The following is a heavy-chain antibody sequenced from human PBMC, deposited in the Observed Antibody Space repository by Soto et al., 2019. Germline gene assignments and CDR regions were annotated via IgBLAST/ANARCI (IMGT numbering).Heavy chain of an antibody. V-gene: IGHV1-69*01. CDR1: GGTFSSYS. CDR3: AIEYSSSPPYYPIGY. Sequence: QVQLVQSGAEVKKPGSSVKVSCKASGGTFSSYSISWVRQAPGQGLEWMGGIIPIFGTANYAQKFQGRVTITADESTRTAYMELRSLRSEDTAVYYCAIEYSSSPPYYPIGYWGQGTLVTVSS. CDR2: IIPIFGTA. J-gene: IGHJ4*02. D-gene: IGHD6-6*01.